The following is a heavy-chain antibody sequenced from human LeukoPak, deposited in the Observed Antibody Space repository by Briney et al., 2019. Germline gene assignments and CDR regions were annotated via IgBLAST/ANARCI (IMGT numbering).Heavy chain of an antibody. CDR1: GFTFSSYA. Sequence: GGSLRLSCAASGFTFSSYAMHWVRQAPGKGLEWVAVISYDGSNKYYADSVKGRFTISRDNSKNTLYLQMNSLRDEDTAIYYCARDTLEYSNSPDALDIWGQGTMVTVSS. J-gene: IGHJ3*02. D-gene: IGHD4-23*01. CDR2: ISYDGSNK. CDR3: ARDTLEYSNSPDALDI. V-gene: IGHV3-30*04.